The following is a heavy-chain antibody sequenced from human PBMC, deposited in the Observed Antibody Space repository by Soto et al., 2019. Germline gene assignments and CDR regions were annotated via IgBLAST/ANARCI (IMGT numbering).Heavy chain of an antibody. V-gene: IGHV4-31*03. J-gene: IGHJ5*02. D-gene: IGHD4-17*01. CDR2: IYYSGST. Sequence: QVQLQESGPGLVKPSQTLSLTCTVSGGSISSGGYYWSWIRQHPGKGLEWNGYIYYSGSTHYNPSLKSRLTISVDTSKNQFSLKLSSVTAAGTAVYYCAGALTTVTLFDPWGQGTLVTVSS. CDR3: AGALTTVTLFDP. CDR1: GGSISSGGYY.